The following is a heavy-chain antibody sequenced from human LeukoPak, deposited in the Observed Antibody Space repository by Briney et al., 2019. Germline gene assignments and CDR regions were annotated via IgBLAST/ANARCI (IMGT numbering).Heavy chain of an antibody. CDR2: INSDGSST. J-gene: IGHJ4*02. Sequence: PGGSLRLSCAASGFTFSSHWMHWVRQAPGKGLVWVSRINSDGSSTSYADSVKGRFTVSRDNAKNTLYLEMNSLRAEDTAVYYCAREVQLERLGFGKEGSAFDYWGQGTLVTVSS. CDR1: GFTFSSHW. D-gene: IGHD1-1*01. V-gene: IGHV3-74*01. CDR3: AREVQLERLGFGKEGSAFDY.